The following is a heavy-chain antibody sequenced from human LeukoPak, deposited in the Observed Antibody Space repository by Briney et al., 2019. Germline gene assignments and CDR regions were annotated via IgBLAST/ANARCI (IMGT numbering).Heavy chain of an antibody. CDR1: GFTFKTYA. D-gene: IGHD2-15*01. V-gene: IGHV3-23*01. Sequence: GGFLRLSCEGSGFTFKTYAMSWVRQAPGKGLEWVSGVSGSGDFTDYADSVKGRFTISRDNPKNTLFLQMSSLRVEDTAIYYCAKERFCSGGSCYASHDLHWGQGILVTVSS. CDR3: AKERFCSGGSCYASHDLH. CDR2: VSGSGDFT. J-gene: IGHJ4*02.